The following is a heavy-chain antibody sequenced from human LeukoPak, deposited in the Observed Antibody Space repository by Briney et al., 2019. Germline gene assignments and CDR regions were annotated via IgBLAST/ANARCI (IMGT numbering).Heavy chain of an antibody. CDR1: GFTFSSYA. J-gene: IGHJ6*02. CDR2: ISGSGGST. CDR3: AKDTLFSSSYYYYGMDV. D-gene: IGHD2-2*01. V-gene: IGHV3-23*01. Sequence: PGGSLRLSCAASGFTFSSYAMSWVRQAPGKGLEWVSAISGSGGSTYYADSVKGRFTIPRDNSKNTLYLQMNSLRAEDTAVYYCAKDTLFSSSYYYYGMDVWGQGTTVTVSS.